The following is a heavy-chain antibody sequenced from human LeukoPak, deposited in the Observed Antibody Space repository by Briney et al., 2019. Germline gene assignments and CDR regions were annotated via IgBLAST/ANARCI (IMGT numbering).Heavy chain of an antibody. CDR2: ISSSSDTI. CDR3: ARDLASWFDP. V-gene: IGHV3-48*02. CDR1: GFTFSSYS. J-gene: IGHJ5*02. Sequence: GRSLRLSCAASGFTFSSYSMNWVRQAPGKGLEWVSYISSSSDTIYYADSVKGRFTISRDNAKNSLSLQMNSLRDEDTAVYYCARDLASWFDPWGQGTLVTVSS. D-gene: IGHD3-16*01.